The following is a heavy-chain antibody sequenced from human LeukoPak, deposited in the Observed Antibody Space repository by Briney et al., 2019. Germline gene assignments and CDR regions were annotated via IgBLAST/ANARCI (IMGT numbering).Heavy chain of an antibody. CDR1: GDSISDYY. CDR2: IYHSGST. V-gene: IGHV4-30-2*01. Sequence: SETLSLTCTVSGDSISDYYWSWIRQPPGKGLEWIGYIYHSGSTYYNPSLKSRVTISVDRSKNQFSLKLSSVTAADTAVYYCARGEYPTPNAFDIWGQGTMVTVSS. D-gene: IGHD2-15*01. J-gene: IGHJ3*02. CDR3: ARGEYPTPNAFDI.